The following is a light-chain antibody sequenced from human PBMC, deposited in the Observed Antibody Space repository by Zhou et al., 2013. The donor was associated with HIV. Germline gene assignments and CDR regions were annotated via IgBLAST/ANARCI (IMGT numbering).Light chain of an antibody. J-gene: IGKJ4*01. Sequence: EIVMTQSPATLSVSPGERATLSCRASQSVSSNLAWYQQKPGQAPRLLIYGASTRATGIPARFSGSGSGTDFTLTISRLEPEDFAVYYCHQYGTSPPVTFGGGTKVEI. CDR2: GAS. CDR3: HQYGTSPPVT. CDR1: QSVSSN. V-gene: IGKV3-15*01.